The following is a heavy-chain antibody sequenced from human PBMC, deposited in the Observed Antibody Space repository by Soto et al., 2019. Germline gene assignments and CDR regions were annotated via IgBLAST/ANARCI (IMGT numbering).Heavy chain of an antibody. V-gene: IGHV1-3*01. D-gene: IGHD6-19*01. Sequence: ASVKVSCKASGYTFTSYAMHWLCQAPGQRLEWMGWINAGNGNTKYSQKFQGRFTISRDNAKRSVFLQMNSLRDEDTAVYYCARDVGYRSGWIPNLFDPWGQGTLVTVSS. CDR3: ARDVGYRSGWIPNLFDP. CDR1: GYTFTSYA. CDR2: INAGNGNT. J-gene: IGHJ5*02.